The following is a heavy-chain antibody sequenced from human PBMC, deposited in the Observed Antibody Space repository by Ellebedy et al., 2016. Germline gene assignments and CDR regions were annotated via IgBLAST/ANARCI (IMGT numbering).Heavy chain of an antibody. V-gene: IGHV3-15*01. CDR2: IRSKSDGGTT. Sequence: GESLKISCEVSELPFTKAWMSWVRQTPGKGLEWVGQIRSKSDGGTTDYAAPVRGRFTVSRDDSKKTVFLQLSGLKAGDTGVYYCATGGGCTENNCYVMNNWGQGTLVTVSS. CDR3: ATGGGCTENNCYVMNN. CDR1: ELPFTKAW. D-gene: IGHD2-21*01. J-gene: IGHJ4*02.